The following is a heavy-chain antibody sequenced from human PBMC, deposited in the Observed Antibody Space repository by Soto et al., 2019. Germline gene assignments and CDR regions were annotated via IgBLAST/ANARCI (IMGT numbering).Heavy chain of an antibody. CDR1: GFTFSSYA. Sequence: PGGSLRLSCAASGFTFSSYAMSWVRQAPGKGLEWVSAISGSGGSTYYADSVKGRFTISRDNSKNTLYLQMNSLRAEDTAVYYCAKRGPPTVTTRHYFDYWGQGTLVTVSS. J-gene: IGHJ4*02. CDR3: AKRGPPTVTTRHYFDY. V-gene: IGHV3-23*01. D-gene: IGHD4-4*01. CDR2: ISGSGGST.